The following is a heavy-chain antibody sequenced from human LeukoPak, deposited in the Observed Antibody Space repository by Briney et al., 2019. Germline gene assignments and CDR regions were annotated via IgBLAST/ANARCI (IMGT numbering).Heavy chain of an antibody. D-gene: IGHD3-10*01. CDR1: GGTFNSYG. CDR2: IIPILNIT. CDR3: ARSYGSGSSHDRYYFDY. Sequence: SVKVSCKASGGTFNSYGITWVRQAPGQGLEWMGRIIPILNITNYAQKFQGRVTFTADKSTSTAYTELSSLRSEDTAVYYCARSYGSGSSHDRYYFDYWGQGTLVTVSS. V-gene: IGHV1-69*04. J-gene: IGHJ4*02.